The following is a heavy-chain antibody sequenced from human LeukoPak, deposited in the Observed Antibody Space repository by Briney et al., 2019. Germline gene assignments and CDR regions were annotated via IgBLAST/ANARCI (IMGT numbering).Heavy chain of an antibody. Sequence: GASVKVSCKASGGTFSSYAISWVRQAPGQGLEWMGRIIPIFGTANYAQKFQGRVTITTDESTSTAYMELSSLRSEDTAVYYCAREGYDSGGYYLSSDIDYFDYWGQGTLVTVSS. J-gene: IGHJ4*02. CDR2: IIPIFGTA. V-gene: IGHV1-69*05. CDR1: GGTFSSYA. D-gene: IGHD3-22*01. CDR3: AREGYDSGGYYLSSDIDYFDY.